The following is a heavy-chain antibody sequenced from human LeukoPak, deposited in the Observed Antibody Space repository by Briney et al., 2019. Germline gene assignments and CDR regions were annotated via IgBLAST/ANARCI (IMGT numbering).Heavy chain of an antibody. CDR1: GFTVSTNY. CDR2: IYTGGST. Sequence: GGSLRLSCAVSGFTVSTNYMSWVRQAPGKGPESVSFIYTGGSTHYADSVKGRFTIYRDNPKNTPYLQMNSLRAEDTAVYYCASISVTTLYCVYWGRGTLVTVSS. CDR3: ASISVTTLYCVY. J-gene: IGHJ4*02. D-gene: IGHD4-17*01. V-gene: IGHV3-66*01.